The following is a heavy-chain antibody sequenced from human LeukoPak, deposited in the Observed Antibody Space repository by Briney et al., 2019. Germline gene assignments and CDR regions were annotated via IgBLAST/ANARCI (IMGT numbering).Heavy chain of an antibody. V-gene: IGHV4-39*07. D-gene: IGHD3-22*01. CDR3: ARVTGYIVEDYFDY. J-gene: IGHJ4*02. CDR1: GGSISSSSYY. CDR2: IYYSGST. Sequence: PSETLSLTCTVSGGSISSSSYYWGWIRQPPGKGLEWIGSIYYSGSTYYNPSLKSRVTISVDTSKNQFSLRLSSVTAADTAVYYCARVTGYIVEDYFDYWGQGTLVTVSS.